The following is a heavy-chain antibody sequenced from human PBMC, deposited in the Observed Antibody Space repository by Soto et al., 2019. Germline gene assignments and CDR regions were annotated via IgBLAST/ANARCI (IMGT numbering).Heavy chain of an antibody. D-gene: IGHD1-7*01. Sequence: PSETLSLTCTVSGGSVSSGSYYWSWIRQPPGKGLEWIGYIYYSGSTNYNPSLKSRVTISVDTSKNQFSLKLSSVTAADTAVYYCASWNWEDYYFEYWGQGTLVTVSS. V-gene: IGHV4-61*01. J-gene: IGHJ4*02. CDR3: ASWNWEDYYFEY. CDR1: GGSVSSGSYY. CDR2: IYYSGST.